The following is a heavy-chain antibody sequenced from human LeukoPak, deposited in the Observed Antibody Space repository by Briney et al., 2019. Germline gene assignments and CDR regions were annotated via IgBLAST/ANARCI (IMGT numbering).Heavy chain of an antibody. CDR1: GDSTSSRTYY. CDR2: IWNSGST. D-gene: IGHD3-10*01. J-gene: IGHJ5*02. Sequence: SETLSLTCSVSGDSTSSRTYYWTWIRLHPEKGLEWIGYIWNSGSTNYNPSLKSRVTISVDTSKNQFSLKLTSVTAADTAVYYCARAGYTVVRGVSGWFDPWGQGTLDTVSS. CDR3: ARAGYTVVRGVSGWFDP. V-gene: IGHV4-31*03.